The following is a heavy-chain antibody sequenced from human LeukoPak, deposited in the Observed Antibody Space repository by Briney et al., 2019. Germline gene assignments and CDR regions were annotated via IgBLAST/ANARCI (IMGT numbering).Heavy chain of an antibody. CDR1: GFTFSNYW. J-gene: IGHJ6*03. CDR3: ARDSSSMGFYYYYYMDV. Sequence: GGSLRLSCSASGFTFSNYWMSWVRQAPGKGLEWVANIKQDESEKYYADSVKGRFTISRDNAKSSLYLQMNSLRAEDTAVYYCARDSSSMGFYYYYYMDVWGKGTTVTVSS. D-gene: IGHD6-6*01. CDR2: IKQDESEK. V-gene: IGHV3-7*01.